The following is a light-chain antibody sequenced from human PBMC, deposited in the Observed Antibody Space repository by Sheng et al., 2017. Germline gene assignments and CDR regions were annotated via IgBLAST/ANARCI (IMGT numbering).Light chain of an antibody. CDR1: ETANAY. CDR2: GSS. CDR3: QQSYSTPFT. Sequence: DIQMTQSPSSLSASVGDRVTITCRASETANAYVNWYQQRPGKAPKLLIYGSSKLQGGVPSRFSGHGFGTEFTLTIRSLQPEDFTIYYCQQSYSTPFTFGGGTKVEMK. V-gene: IGKV1-39*01. J-gene: IGKJ4*01.